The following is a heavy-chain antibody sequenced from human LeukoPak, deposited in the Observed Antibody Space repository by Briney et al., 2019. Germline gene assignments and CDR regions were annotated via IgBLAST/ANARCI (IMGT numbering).Heavy chain of an antibody. D-gene: IGHD5-24*01. J-gene: IGHJ3*02. Sequence: QPGGSLRLSCAASGFTFSSYSMNWVRQAPGKGLEWVSYISGSGSAIYYADSVRGRFTISRDNAKDSLYLQMNSLRAEDTAVYYCARGGYNYGYAFDIWGQGTMVTASS. V-gene: IGHV3-48*04. CDR2: ISGSGSAI. CDR1: GFTFSSYS. CDR3: ARGGYNYGYAFDI.